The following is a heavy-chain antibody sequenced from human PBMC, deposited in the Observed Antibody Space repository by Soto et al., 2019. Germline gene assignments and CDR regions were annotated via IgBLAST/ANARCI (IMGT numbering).Heavy chain of an antibody. J-gene: IGHJ6*02. CDR3: TRESYGDYGYYYYGMDV. CDR2: IRSKAYGGTT. D-gene: IGHD4-17*01. V-gene: IGHV3-49*03. Sequence: GGSLRLSCAASGFTFSVYSMNWIRQAPGKGLQWVGFIRSKAYGGTTEYAASVKGRFTISRDDSKSIAYLQMNSLKTEDTAVYYCTRESYGDYGYYYYGMDVWGQGTKVTVSS. CDR1: GFTFSVYS.